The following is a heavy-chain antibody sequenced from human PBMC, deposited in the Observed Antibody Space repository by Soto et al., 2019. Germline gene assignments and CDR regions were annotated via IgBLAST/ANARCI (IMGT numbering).Heavy chain of an antibody. J-gene: IGHJ4*02. D-gene: IGHD5-12*01. CDR1: GFTFSSYG. CDR3: AKDRGGRDGYNSFDY. CDR2: ISYDGSNK. Sequence: LRLSCAASGFTFSSYGMHWVRQAPGKGLEWVAVISYDGSNKYYADSVKGRFTISRDNSKNTLYLQMNSLRAEDTAVYYCAKDRGGRDGYNSFDYWGQGTLVTVS. V-gene: IGHV3-30*18.